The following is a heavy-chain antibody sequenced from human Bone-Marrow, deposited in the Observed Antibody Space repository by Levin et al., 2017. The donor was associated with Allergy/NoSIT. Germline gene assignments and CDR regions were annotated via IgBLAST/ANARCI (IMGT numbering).Heavy chain of an antibody. CDR1: GFTFSSYA. J-gene: IGHJ4*02. D-gene: IGHD1-26*01. Sequence: GGSLRLSCAASGFTFSSYAMHWVRQAPGKGLEWVAVISYDGSNKYYADSVKGRFTISRDNSKNTLYLQMNSLRAEDTAVYYCARVGGIHFDYWGQGTLVTVSS. CDR3: ARVGGIHFDY. CDR2: ISYDGSNK. V-gene: IGHV3-30-3*01.